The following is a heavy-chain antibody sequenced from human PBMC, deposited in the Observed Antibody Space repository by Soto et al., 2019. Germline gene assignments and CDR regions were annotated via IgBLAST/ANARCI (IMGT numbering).Heavy chain of an antibody. CDR1: GFTFSSYW. CDR3: ARYQAVDFWSGYSYRGFDY. J-gene: IGHJ4*02. CDR2: IKQDGSEK. D-gene: IGHD3-3*01. V-gene: IGHV3-7*01. Sequence: GGSLRLSCAASGFTFSSYWMSWVRQAPGKGLEWVANIKQDGSEKYYVDSVKGRFTISRDNAKNSLYLQMNSLRAEDTAVYYCARYQAVDFWSGYSYRGFDYWGQGTLVTVSS.